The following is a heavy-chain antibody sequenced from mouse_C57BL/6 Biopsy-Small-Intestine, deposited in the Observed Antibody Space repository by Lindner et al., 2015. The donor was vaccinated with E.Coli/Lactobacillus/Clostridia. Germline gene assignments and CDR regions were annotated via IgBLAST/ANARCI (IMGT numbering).Heavy chain of an antibody. J-gene: IGHJ1*01. V-gene: IGHV1-4*02. CDR3: ARHYYGSGRVYGMAV. D-gene: IGHD1-1*02. Sequence: SVKVSCKASGYIFTSYGISWVRQAPGQGLEWMGWISGYNGNTDYAQMFQDRVTMITDTSTSTAYMELRSLRSDDTAVYYCARHYYGSGRVYGMAVWGQGTTVTVSS. CDR1: GYIFTSYG. CDR2: ISGYNGNT.